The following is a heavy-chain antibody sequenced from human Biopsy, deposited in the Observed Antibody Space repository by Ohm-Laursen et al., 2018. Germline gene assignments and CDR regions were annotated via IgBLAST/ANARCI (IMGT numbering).Heavy chain of an antibody. J-gene: IGHJ4*02. CDR1: GDSITSYS. D-gene: IGHD4-23*01. V-gene: IGHV4-59*01. CDR3: ARGSNDFGGLYFPR. Sequence: TLSLTCIVSGDSITSYSWNWIRQAPGKGLEWIGHISYTGYTSYNASLKSRVTISVDTSRNHFSLRLSSLTAADTAVYYCARGSNDFGGLYFPRWGQGTLLTVSS. CDR2: ISYTGYT.